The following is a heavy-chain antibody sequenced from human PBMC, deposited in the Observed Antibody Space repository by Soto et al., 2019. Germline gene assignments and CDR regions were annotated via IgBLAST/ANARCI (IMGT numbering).Heavy chain of an antibody. CDR3: VRQGGSRKAYRVDS. CDR1: VYNFADDW. CDR2: IDPADSYI. Sequence: EVELVQSGAELKKPGESLTISCKASVYNFADDWINWVRHVPGKGLEWLGRIDPADSYINYGPSFQGHVTISADTSITTAFLQWGSLTASDTAIYYCVRQGGSRKAYRVDSWGQGTLVIV. D-gene: IGHD3-10*01. V-gene: IGHV5-10-1*03. J-gene: IGHJ5*01.